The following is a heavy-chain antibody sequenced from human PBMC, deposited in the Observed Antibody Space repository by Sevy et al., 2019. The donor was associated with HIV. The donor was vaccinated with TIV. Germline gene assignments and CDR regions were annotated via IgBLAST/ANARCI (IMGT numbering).Heavy chain of an antibody. V-gene: IGHV3-7*01. CDR1: GFIFSGYW. J-gene: IGHJ4*02. CDR2: IKPDGSEK. Sequence: GGSLRLSCAVPGFIFSGYWMTWVRQPPGKGLEWVANIKPDGSEKYYVDSVKGRFSISRDNTKNSLFLQMNNLRVEDTAFYYCARGRYCSGGGCYVDYWGQGTLVTVSS. CDR3: ARGRYCSGGGCYVDY. D-gene: IGHD2-15*01.